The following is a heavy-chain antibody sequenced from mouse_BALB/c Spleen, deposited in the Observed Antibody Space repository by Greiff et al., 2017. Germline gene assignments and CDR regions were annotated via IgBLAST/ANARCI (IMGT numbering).Heavy chain of an antibody. CDR2: IRNKANGYTT. J-gene: IGHJ1*01. CDR1: GFTFTDYY. Sequence: EVQLVESGGGLVQPGGSLRLSCATSGFTFTDYYMSWVRQPPGKALEWLGFIRNKANGYTTEYSASVKGRFTISRDNSQSILYLQMNTLRAEDSATYYCARDRDYDYDAWYFDVWGAGTTVTVSS. CDR3: ARDRDYDYDAWYFDV. V-gene: IGHV7-3*02. D-gene: IGHD2-4*01.